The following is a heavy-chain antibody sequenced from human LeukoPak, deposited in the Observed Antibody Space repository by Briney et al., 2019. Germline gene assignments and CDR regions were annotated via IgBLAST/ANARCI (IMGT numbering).Heavy chain of an antibody. Sequence: GASVKVSRKASGYTFTSYDINWVRQATGQGLEWMGWMNPNSGNTGYAQKFQGRVTMTRNTSISTAYMELSSLRSEDTAVYYCARGFPRKYCSGGSCYKYYFDYWGQGTLVTVSS. CDR1: GYTFTSYD. CDR2: MNPNSGNT. V-gene: IGHV1-8*01. CDR3: ARGFPRKYCSGGSCYKYYFDY. J-gene: IGHJ4*02. D-gene: IGHD2-15*01.